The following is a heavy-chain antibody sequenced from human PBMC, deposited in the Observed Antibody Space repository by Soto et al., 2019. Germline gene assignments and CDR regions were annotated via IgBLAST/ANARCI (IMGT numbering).Heavy chain of an antibody. Sequence: GESLKISCKGSAYSFTSYWIGWVRQMPGKGLEWMGIIYPGDSDTRYSPSFQGQVTISADKSISTAYLQWSSLKASDTAMYYCARSSYSSSWDFDYWGQGTLVTVSS. J-gene: IGHJ4*02. CDR3: ARSSYSSSWDFDY. CDR1: AYSFTSYW. V-gene: IGHV5-51*01. D-gene: IGHD6-13*01. CDR2: IYPGDSDT.